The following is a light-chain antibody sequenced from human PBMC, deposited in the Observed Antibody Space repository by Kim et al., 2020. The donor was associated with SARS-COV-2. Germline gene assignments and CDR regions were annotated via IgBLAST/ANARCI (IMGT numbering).Light chain of an antibody. CDR1: QSVSSNF. CDR2: GAS. J-gene: IGKJ2*01. Sequence: LSPGERATLSCRASQSVSSNFLAWFQQKPGRAPRLLICGASNRATGIPDGFSGSGSGTDFTLTISRLEPEDFVVYFCHQYGTSPYTFGQGTKLEI. V-gene: IGKV3-20*01. CDR3: HQYGTSPYT.